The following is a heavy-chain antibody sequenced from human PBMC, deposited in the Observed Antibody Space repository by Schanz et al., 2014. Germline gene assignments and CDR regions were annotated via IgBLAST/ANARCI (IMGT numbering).Heavy chain of an antibody. D-gene: IGHD3-10*01. J-gene: IGHJ5*02. V-gene: IGHV1-18*04. CDR1: GYTFTSYG. CDR2: ISGYHGNT. CDR3: ARERGVRGGGVWKVNWFDP. Sequence: QVQLVQSGADVKKPGALVKVSCKASGYTFTSYGVSWVRQAPGQGLEWMGWISGYHGNTKYAQKLQGRVTMTTDTSTSTAYMELRSLRFDDTALYYCARERGVRGGGVWKVNWFDPWGQGTLVTVSS.